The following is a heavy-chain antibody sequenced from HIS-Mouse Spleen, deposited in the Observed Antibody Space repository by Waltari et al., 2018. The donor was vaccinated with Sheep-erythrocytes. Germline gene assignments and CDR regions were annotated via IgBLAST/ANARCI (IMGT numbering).Heavy chain of an antibody. CDR2: ISGSGGST. J-gene: IGHJ3*02. CDR3: AKGGFGGNSNDAFDI. Sequence: LSCAASGFTFSSYAMSWVRQAPGKGLEWVSAISGSGGSTYYADSVKGRFTISRDNSKNTLYLQMNSLRAEDTAVYYCAKGGFGGNSNDAFDIWGQGTMVTVSS. V-gene: IGHV3-23*01. D-gene: IGHD3-16*01. CDR1: GFTFSSYA.